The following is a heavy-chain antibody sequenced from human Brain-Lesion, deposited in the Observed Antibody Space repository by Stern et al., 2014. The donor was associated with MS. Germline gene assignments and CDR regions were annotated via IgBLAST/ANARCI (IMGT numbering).Heavy chain of an antibody. D-gene: IGHD3-3*01. J-gene: IGHJ6*02. CDR2: VKEDGTEK. Sequence: EVQLEESGGGLVQPGGSLTISCTAAGFTFGNYWMTWVRQAPGTGLEWVANVKEDGTEKNYVDPEKGRGSIARDNARNSRYLQMNSLRVEDTALYYCARVYNTIYGIVTQRGSGMDVWGQGTTVIVSS. CDR3: ARVYNTIYGIVTQRGSGMDV. V-gene: IGHV3-7*01. CDR1: GFTFGNYW.